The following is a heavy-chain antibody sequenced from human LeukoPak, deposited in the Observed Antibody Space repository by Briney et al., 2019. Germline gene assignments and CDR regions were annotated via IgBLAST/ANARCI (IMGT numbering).Heavy chain of an antibody. CDR1: GFTFSSYA. CDR3: SRAREYYDILTGYSSYYFDY. V-gene: IGHV3-23*01. CDR2: ISGSGGST. J-gene: IGHJ4*02. D-gene: IGHD3-9*01. Sequence: RGSLRLSCAASGFTFSSYAMSWVRQAPGKGLEWVSAISGSGGSTYYADSVKGRFTISRDSSKNTLYLQMNSLRAEDTAVYYCSRAREYYDILTGYSSYYFDYWGQGTLVTVSS.